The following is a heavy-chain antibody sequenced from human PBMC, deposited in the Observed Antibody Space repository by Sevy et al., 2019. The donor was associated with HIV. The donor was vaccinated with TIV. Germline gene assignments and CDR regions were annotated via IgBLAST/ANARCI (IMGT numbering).Heavy chain of an antibody. CDR3: AKERGVPWGAYYFDY. CDR2: ISGSGYST. Sequence: GGSLRLSCAASGFTFSSYAMSWVRQAPGKGLEWVSGISGSGYSTYYADPVKGRFTISRDNSKNTLYLQMNSLRAEDTAVYYCAKERGVPWGAYYFDYWGQGTLVTVSS. V-gene: IGHV3-23*01. D-gene: IGHD3-16*01. J-gene: IGHJ4*02. CDR1: GFTFSSYA.